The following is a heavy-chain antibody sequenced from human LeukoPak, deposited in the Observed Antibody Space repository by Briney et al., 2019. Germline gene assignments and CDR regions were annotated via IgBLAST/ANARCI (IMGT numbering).Heavy chain of an antibody. Sequence: SETLSLPRAVYGGSFRGYYWSWMRQPPAKGLDWIGEINHSGSTNYNPSLKSRVTISVDKSKNQFSLKLSSVTAADTAVYYCARGRIPLWFRIWDYWGQGTLVTVSS. CDR2: INHSGST. V-gene: IGHV4-34*01. CDR3: ARGRIPLWFRIWDY. J-gene: IGHJ4*02. D-gene: IGHD5-18*01. CDR1: GGSFRGYY.